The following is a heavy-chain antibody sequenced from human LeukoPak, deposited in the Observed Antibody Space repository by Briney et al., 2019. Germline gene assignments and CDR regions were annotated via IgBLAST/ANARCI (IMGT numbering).Heavy chain of an antibody. D-gene: IGHD2-2*01. Sequence: VASVKVSCKVSGYTLTELSMHWVRQAPGQGLEWMGGIIPIFGTANYAQKFQGRVTITADESTSTAYMELSSLRSEDTAVYYCAVDIVVVPAATPVVVPGMDVWGQGTTVTVSS. J-gene: IGHJ6*02. V-gene: IGHV1-69*13. CDR3: AVDIVVVPAATPVVVPGMDV. CDR2: IIPIFGTA. CDR1: GYTLTELS.